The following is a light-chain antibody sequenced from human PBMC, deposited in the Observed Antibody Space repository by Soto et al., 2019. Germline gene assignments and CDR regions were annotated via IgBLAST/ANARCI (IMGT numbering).Light chain of an antibody. CDR3: SSYTSGSTPYV. J-gene: IGLJ1*01. V-gene: IGLV2-14*01. CDR2: EVR. Sequence: QSVLTQPASVSGSPGHSITISCTGTSSDVGGYNYVSWYQQHPGKAPKLMIYEVRNRPSGVYNRFSGSKSGNTASLTIYGLQAEDEADYYCSSYTSGSTPYVFGTGTKLTVL. CDR1: SSDVGGYNY.